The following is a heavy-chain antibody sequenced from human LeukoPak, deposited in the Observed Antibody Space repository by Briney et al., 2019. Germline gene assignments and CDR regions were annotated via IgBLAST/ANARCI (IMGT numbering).Heavy chain of an antibody. CDR3: ARLAAAVCY. J-gene: IGHJ4*02. D-gene: IGHD6-13*01. CDR1: GFTFSSYA. V-gene: IGHV3-30-3*01. Sequence: GSLRLSCAASGFTFSSYAMHWVRQAPGKGLEWVAVISYDGSNKYYADSVKGRFTISRDNSKNTLYLQMNSLRAEDTAVYYCARLAAAVCYWGQGTLVTVSS. CDR2: ISYDGSNK.